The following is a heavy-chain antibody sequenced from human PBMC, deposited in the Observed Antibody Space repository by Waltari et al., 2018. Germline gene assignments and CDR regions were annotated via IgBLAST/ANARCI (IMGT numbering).Heavy chain of an antibody. CDR3: ARDIATMITTGGNDY. CDR1: GYTFTGYY. D-gene: IGHD3-22*01. Sequence: QVQLVQSGAEVKKPGASVKVSCKASGYTFTGYYMHWVRQAPGQGLEWMGRINPNSGGTNYAQKFQGRVTMTRDTSISTAYMELSRLRSDDTAVYYCARDIATMITTGGNDYWGQGTLVTVSS. CDR2: INPNSGGT. J-gene: IGHJ4*02. V-gene: IGHV1-2*06.